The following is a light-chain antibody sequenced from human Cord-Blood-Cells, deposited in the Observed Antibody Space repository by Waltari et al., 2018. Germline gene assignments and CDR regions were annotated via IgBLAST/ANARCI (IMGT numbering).Light chain of an antibody. J-gene: IGKJ1*01. Sequence: EIVLTQSPGTLSLSPGERATLSCRASQRVSSSYLAWYQQKPGQAPRLLIYGASSRATGIPDRCSSSGSRTDFTLTISILEPEDFAVYYCQHYGSSPWTFGQGTKVEIK. CDR1: QRVSSSY. CDR3: QHYGSSPWT. CDR2: GAS. V-gene: IGKV3-20*01.